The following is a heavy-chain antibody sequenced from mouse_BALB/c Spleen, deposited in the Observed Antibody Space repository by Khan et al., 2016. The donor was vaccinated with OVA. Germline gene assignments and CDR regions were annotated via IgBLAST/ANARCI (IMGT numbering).Heavy chain of an antibody. CDR1: GYTFTSYW. D-gene: IGHD1-1*01. Sequence: DLVKPGASVKLSCKASGYTFTSYWINWIKQRPGQGLEWIGSIGPGSSNAYYNDMYKDKATLTVDTSTNTAHCQLCSLSSEDSAVYFCAGENYYGRSCYAMDYWGQGTSVTVSA. V-gene: IGHV1S41*01. CDR2: IGPGSSNA. J-gene: IGHJ4*01. CDR3: AGENYYGRSCYAMDY.